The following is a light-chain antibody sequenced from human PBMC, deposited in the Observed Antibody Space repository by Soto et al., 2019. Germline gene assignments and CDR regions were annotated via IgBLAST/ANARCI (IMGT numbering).Light chain of an antibody. CDR2: DAS. CDR1: QSISSW. J-gene: IGKJ2*01. CDR3: LQYNSYTYT. Sequence: DIQMTQSPSTLSASVGDRVTITCRASQSISSWFAWYQQKPGKAPKLLIYDASSLKSGVPSRFSGSVSRTEFTLTISSLQPDDFATYYCLQYNSYTYTFGQGTKLEIK. V-gene: IGKV1-5*01.